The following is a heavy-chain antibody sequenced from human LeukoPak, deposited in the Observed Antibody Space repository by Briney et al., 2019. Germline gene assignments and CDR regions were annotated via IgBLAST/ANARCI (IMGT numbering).Heavy chain of an antibody. CDR3: ARVAYYYDSSGYPFDY. D-gene: IGHD3-22*01. CDR1: GGSISSYY. Sequence: SETLSLTCTVSGGSISSYYWSWIRQPPGKGLEWIGYIYYSGSTNYNPSLKSRVTISVDTSKNQFSLKLSSVTAADTAVYYCARVAYYYDSSGYPFDYWGQGTLVTVSS. CDR2: IYYSGST. J-gene: IGHJ4*02. V-gene: IGHV4-59*01.